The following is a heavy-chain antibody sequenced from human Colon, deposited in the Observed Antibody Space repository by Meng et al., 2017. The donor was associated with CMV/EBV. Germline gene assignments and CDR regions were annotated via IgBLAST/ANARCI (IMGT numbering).Heavy chain of an antibody. D-gene: IGHD1-26*01. CDR3: ARQNTGNYSP. Sequence: ISCEAVGYNFDKYGVAWVRQRPGKGLEWMGIIFPGDSETRYSPSFQGQVTISVDKSIGAAYLQWRSLKTSDSAMYFCARQNTGNYSPWGQGTLVTVSS. J-gene: IGHJ5*02. V-gene: IGHV5-51*01. CDR2: IFPGDSET. CDR1: GYNFDKYG.